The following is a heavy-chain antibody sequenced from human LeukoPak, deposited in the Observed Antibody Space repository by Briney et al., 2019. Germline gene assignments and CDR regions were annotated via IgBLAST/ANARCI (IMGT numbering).Heavy chain of an antibody. Sequence: SETLSLTCAVYGGSFSGYYWSWIRQPPGKGLEWIGEINHSGSTNYNPSLKSRVTISVDTSKNQFSLKLNSVTAADTAVYYCARGVYAGSGYWGQGALVTVSS. CDR3: ARGVYAGSGY. CDR1: GGSFSGYY. V-gene: IGHV4-34*01. D-gene: IGHD2-8*01. J-gene: IGHJ4*02. CDR2: INHSGST.